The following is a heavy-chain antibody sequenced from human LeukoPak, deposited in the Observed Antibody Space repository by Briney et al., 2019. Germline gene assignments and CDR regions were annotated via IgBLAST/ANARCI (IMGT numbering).Heavy chain of an antibody. CDR1: GYTFTNYY. CDR2: SNPSGDST. D-gene: IGHD5-12*01. Sequence: ASVKVSCKASGYTFTNYYIHWVRQAPGHGLEWLGISNPSGDSTNNAQKLQGRVTMTTDTSTSTAYMELRSLRSDDTAVYYCARDLAGGVATIPPFDYWGQGALVTVSS. V-gene: IGHV1-46*01. CDR3: ARDLAGGVATIPPFDY. J-gene: IGHJ4*02.